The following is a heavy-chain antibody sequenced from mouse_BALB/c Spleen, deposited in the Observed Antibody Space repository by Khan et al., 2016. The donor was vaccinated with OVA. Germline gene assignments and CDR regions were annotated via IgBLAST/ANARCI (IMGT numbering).Heavy chain of an antibody. V-gene: IGHV1S137*01. J-gene: IGHJ2*01. CDR3: TRPAYDGYYDY. CDR2: ISSYSGNT. D-gene: IGHD2-3*01. Sequence: LQESGPELVRPGVSVKISCKGSGYTFTDYAIHWVKQSHAKSLEWIGLISSYSGNTNYKQKFKDKATMTVDKSSSTAYMELARLTSEDSAIYYCTRPAYDGYYDYWGQGTTLTVSS. CDR1: GYTFTDYA.